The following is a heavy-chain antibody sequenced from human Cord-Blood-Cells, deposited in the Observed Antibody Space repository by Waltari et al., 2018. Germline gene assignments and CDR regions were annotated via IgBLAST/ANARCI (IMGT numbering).Heavy chain of an antibody. CDR1: GYTFTSYA. V-gene: IGHV1-3*01. Sequence: QVQLVQSGAEVKKPGASVKVSCKASGYTFTSYAMHWVRQAPGQRLEWMGWINAGNGNTKDSQKFQGRVTITRETSASTAYMELSSLRSEDTAVYYCARDEHSSGWYGFYFDYWGQGTLVTVSS. CDR2: INAGNGNT. J-gene: IGHJ4*02. CDR3: ARDEHSSGWYGFYFDY. D-gene: IGHD6-19*01.